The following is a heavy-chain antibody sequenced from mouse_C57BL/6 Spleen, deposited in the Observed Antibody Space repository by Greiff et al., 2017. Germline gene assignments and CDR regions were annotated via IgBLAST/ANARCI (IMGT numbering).Heavy chain of an antibody. CDR2: INPSNGGT. V-gene: IGHV1-53*01. Sequence: QVQLQQPGTELVKPGASVKLSCKASGYTFNSYWMHWVKQRPGQGLEWIGNINPSNGGTNYNEKFKSKATLTVDKSSTTAYMQLSSLTSEGSTVYYCAGKDEGSYVKGYFDYWGQGTTLTVSS. CDR3: AGKDEGSYVKGYFDY. J-gene: IGHJ2*01. D-gene: IGHD1-1*02. CDR1: GYTFNSYW.